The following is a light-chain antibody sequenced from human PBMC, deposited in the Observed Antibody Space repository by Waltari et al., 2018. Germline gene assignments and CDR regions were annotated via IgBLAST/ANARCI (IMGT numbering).Light chain of an antibody. CDR2: AAS. CDR1: QAIVTN. Sequence: EIVMTQSPDPLSVSPGERATLACRASQAIVTNLAWYQQKPGQTPRLLIYAASTRATGIPARFSGSGSGTEFTLTISSLQSEDFAVYYCQHYNNFPPAFGQGTKVEIK. CDR3: QHYNNFPPA. J-gene: IGKJ1*01. V-gene: IGKV3-15*01.